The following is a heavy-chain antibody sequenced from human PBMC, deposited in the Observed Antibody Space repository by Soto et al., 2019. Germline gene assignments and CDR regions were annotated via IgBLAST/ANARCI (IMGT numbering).Heavy chain of an antibody. CDR2: IYSGGST. D-gene: IGHD3-9*01. CDR3: ARGRYFDWLSPNPTYFDY. V-gene: IGHV3-66*01. CDR1: GFTVSSNY. J-gene: IGHJ4*02. Sequence: GGSLSLSCAASGFTVSSNYMSWVRQAPGKGLEWVSVIYSGGSTYYADSVKGRFTISRDNSKNTLYLQMNSLRAEDTAVYYCARGRYFDWLSPNPTYFDYWGQGTLVTVSS.